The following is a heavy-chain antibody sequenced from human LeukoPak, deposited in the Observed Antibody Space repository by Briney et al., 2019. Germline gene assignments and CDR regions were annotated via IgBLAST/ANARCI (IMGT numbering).Heavy chain of an antibody. CDR3: ARDSTAAWWGGSDS. CDR2: INPKTGDT. J-gene: IGHJ4*02. D-gene: IGHD2-8*02. CDR1: GYTFTVND. Sequence: ASVKVSCKASGYTFTVNDIHWVRQAPGQGLEWMGFINPKTGDTHYAQTFEGRITLTRDLSISTAYMDLRSLRSDDTALFYCARDSTAAWWGGSDSWGQGTLVTVSS. V-gene: IGHV1-2*02.